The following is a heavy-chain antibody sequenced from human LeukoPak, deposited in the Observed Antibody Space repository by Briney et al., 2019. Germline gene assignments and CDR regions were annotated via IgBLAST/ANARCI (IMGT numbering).Heavy chain of an antibody. V-gene: IGHV1-24*01. J-gene: IGHJ6*03. CDR1: GYTLTELS. Sequence: ASVKVSCKVSGYTLTELSMHWVRQAPGKGLEWMGGFDPEDADTIYAQKFQGRVTMTEDTSTDTAYMELSSLRSEDTAVYYCATVRRDYGYNYYYYYYMDVWGKGTTVTVSS. CDR2: FDPEDADT. CDR3: ATVRRDYGYNYYYYYYMDV. D-gene: IGHD3-16*01.